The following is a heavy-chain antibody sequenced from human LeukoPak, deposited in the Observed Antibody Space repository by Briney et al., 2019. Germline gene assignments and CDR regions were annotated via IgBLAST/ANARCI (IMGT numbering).Heavy chain of an antibody. Sequence: GGSLRLSCAASGFTVSSNYMSWVRQAPGKGLEWISYISNSGSSIYYADSVKGRFIISRDNAKNSLFLQMNSLRAEDTAVYYCARDLYSGYDHRDWFDPWGQGTLVTVSS. J-gene: IGHJ5*02. CDR2: ISNSGSSI. CDR3: ARDLYSGYDHRDWFDP. CDR1: GFTVSSNY. V-gene: IGHV3-11*04. D-gene: IGHD5-12*01.